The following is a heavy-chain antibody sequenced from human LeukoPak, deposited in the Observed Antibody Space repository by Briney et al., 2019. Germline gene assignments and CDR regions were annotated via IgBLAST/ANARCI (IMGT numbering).Heavy chain of an antibody. Sequence: ASVKVSCKASGYTFTSYGISWVRQAPGQGLEWMGWISAYNGNTNYAQKLQGRVTMTRNTSISTAYMELSSLRSEDTAVYYCARGDDYGGWFDPWGQGTLVTVSS. CDR1: GYTFTSYG. D-gene: IGHD4-23*01. CDR3: ARGDDYGGWFDP. V-gene: IGHV1-18*01. J-gene: IGHJ5*02. CDR2: ISAYNGNT.